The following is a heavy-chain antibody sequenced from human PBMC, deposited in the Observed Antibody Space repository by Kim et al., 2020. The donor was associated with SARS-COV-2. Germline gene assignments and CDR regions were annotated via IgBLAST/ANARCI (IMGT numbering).Heavy chain of an antibody. V-gene: IGHV6-1*01. D-gene: IGHD6-19*01. CDR3: AKAGSGWQFDY. Sequence: DYAVSLESRITIKADTSKNQFSLHLNSVTPEDTAVYYCAKAGSGWQFDYWGQGTLVTVSS. J-gene: IGHJ4*02.